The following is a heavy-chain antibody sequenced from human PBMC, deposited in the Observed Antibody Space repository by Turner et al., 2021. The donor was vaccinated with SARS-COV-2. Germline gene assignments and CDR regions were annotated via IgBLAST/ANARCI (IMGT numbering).Heavy chain of an antibody. V-gene: IGHV3-30-3*01. CDR2: ISYDGSNK. CDR1: GFTFSSYA. Sequence: VQLVESGGGGVPPGRSLRLSCAASGFTFSSYAMHWVRQAPGKGLEWVAVISYDGSNKYYADSVKGRFTISRDNSKNTLYLQMNSLRAEDTAVYYCARDGQSITMVLGVISPPFDYWGQGTLVTVSS. J-gene: IGHJ4*02. CDR3: ARDGQSITMVLGVISPPFDY. D-gene: IGHD3-10*01.